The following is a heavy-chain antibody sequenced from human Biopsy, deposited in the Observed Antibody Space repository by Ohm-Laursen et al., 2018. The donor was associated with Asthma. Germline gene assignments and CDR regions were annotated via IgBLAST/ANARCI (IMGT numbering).Heavy chain of an antibody. CDR1: GHTFNSAG. V-gene: IGHV1-18*01. CDR3: ARAVDYSHYYGIDV. Sequence: ASVKVSCKTSGHTFNSAGITWVRQAPGQGLGWMGWISVYNGNTKVAQKLQDRVTMITDTSTSTVYMELRSLRSDDTAVYFCARAVDYSHYYGIDVWGQGTTVTVS. CDR2: ISVYNGNT. J-gene: IGHJ6*02. D-gene: IGHD3-10*01.